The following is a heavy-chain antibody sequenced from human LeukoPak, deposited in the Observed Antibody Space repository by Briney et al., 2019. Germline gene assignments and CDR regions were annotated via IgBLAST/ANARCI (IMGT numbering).Heavy chain of an antibody. J-gene: IGHJ6*02. CDR2: LWYDGSNK. V-gene: IGHV3-33*01. Sequence: PGGSLRLSCAASGFTFSRYGMHWVRQAPGKGLEWVAVLWYDGSNKDYADSVKGRFTISRDNSKNTLYLQMNSLRAEDTALYYCAREGSGSPHYGMDVWGQGTTVTVSS. CDR3: AREGSGSPHYGMDV. D-gene: IGHD3-10*01. CDR1: GFTFSRYG.